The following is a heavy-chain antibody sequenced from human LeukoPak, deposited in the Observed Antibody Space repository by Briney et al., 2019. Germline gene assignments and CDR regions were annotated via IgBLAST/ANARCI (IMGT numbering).Heavy chain of an antibody. D-gene: IGHD3-3*01. Sequence: GGSLRLSCAASGFTLSSYSMNWVRQAPGKGLEWVSYISSSSSTIYYADSVKGRFTISRDNAKNSLYLQMNSLRAEDTAVYYCARFFTRDYDFWSGYLNYYYYYYMDVWGKGTTVTVSS. CDR3: ARFFTRDYDFWSGYLNYYYYYYMDV. CDR2: ISSSSSTI. V-gene: IGHV3-48*04. J-gene: IGHJ6*03. CDR1: GFTLSSYS.